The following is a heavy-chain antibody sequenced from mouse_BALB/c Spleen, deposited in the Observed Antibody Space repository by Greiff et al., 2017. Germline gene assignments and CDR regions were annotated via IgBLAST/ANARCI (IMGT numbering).Heavy chain of an antibody. Sequence: GHLVESGPGLVAPSQSLSITCTVSGFSLTGYGVNWVRQPPGKGLEWLGMIWGDGSTDYNSALKSRLSISKDNSKSQVFLKMNSLQTDDTARYYCARSPTGYYGSGDAMDYWGQGTSVTVSS. CDR2: IWGDGST. CDR1: GFSLTGYG. CDR3: ARSPTGYYGSGDAMDY. J-gene: IGHJ4*01. D-gene: IGHD1-1*01. V-gene: IGHV2-6-7*01.